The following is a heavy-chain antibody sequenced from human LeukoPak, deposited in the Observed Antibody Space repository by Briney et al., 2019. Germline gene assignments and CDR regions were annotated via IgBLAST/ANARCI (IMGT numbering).Heavy chain of an antibody. CDR1: GYTFTSYA. V-gene: IGHV1-69*04. CDR3: ARAGYDSTRPWVTDAFDI. Sequence: SVKVSCKASGYTFTSYAISWVRQAPGQGLEWMGRIIPILGIANYAQKFQGRVTITADKSTSTAYMELSSLRSEDTAVYYCARAGYDSTRPWVTDAFDIWGQGTMVTVSS. J-gene: IGHJ3*02. CDR2: IIPILGIA. D-gene: IGHD3-22*01.